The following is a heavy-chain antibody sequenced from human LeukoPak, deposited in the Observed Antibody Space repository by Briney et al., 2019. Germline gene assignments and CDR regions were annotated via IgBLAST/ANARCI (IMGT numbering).Heavy chain of an antibody. CDR1: GYTFTSYY. CDR2: INPIGGST. J-gene: IGHJ6*02. V-gene: IGHV1-46*01. D-gene: IGHD3-10*01. Sequence: ASVRVSCKASGYTFTSYYIHWVRQAPGQGLAWMGVINPIGGSTTYAQNFQGRVTMTTDTSTSTVYMELSSLRSEDTAVYYCARDRASGSYQVSFCYDLDVWGLGTTVTLSS. CDR3: ARDRASGSYQVSFCYDLDV.